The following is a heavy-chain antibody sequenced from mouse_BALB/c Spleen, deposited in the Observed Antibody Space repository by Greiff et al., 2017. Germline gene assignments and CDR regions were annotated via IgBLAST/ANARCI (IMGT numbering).Heavy chain of an antibody. J-gene: IGHJ3*01. V-gene: IGHV14-4*02. Sequence: EVQLQQSGAELVRSGASVKLSCTASGFNIKDYYMHWVKQRPEQGLEWIGWIDPENGDTEYAPKFQGKATMTADTSSNTAYLQLSSLTSEDTAVYDCNADYGSSSFAYWGQGTLVTVSA. CDR2: IDPENGDT. CDR1: GFNIKDYY. D-gene: IGHD1-1*01. CDR3: NADYGSSSFAY.